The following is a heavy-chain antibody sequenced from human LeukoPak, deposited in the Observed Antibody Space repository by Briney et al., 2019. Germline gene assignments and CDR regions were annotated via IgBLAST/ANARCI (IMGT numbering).Heavy chain of an antibody. D-gene: IGHD3-3*01. CDR1: GYTFTGCY. Sequence: ASVKVSCKASGYTFTGCYLHWVRQAPGQGLEWMGWINPNSGGTNYAQKFQGRVTMTRDTSISTAYMELSRLRSDDTAVYYCARVVTIFEVYYYYYYMDVWGKGTTVTVSS. J-gene: IGHJ6*03. CDR2: INPNSGGT. V-gene: IGHV1-2*02. CDR3: ARVVTIFEVYYYYYYMDV.